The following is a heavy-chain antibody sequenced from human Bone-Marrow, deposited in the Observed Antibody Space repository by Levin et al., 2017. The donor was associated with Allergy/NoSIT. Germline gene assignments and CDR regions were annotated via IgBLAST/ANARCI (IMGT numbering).Heavy chain of an antibody. V-gene: IGHV4-61*01. D-gene: IGHD2-21*02. CDR2: IDYRGST. CDR3: ARVRGDDNYYFDF. J-gene: IGHJ4*02. Sequence: SETLSLTCTVSGVSVSSGSSYWSWIRQTPGKGLDWIAYIDYRGSTDYNPSLTSRATISLDTSKNQFSLRLRSVTPADTAVYYCARVRGDDNYYFDFWGQGTPVAVSS. CDR1: GVSVSSGSSY.